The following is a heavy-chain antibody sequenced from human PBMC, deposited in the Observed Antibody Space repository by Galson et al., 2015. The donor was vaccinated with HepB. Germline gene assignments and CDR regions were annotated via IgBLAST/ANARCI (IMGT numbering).Heavy chain of an antibody. CDR1: GDSISSSSYY. CDR2: IYYSGST. Sequence: ETLSLTCTVSGDSISSSSYYWGWIRQPPGKGLEWIGSIYYSGSTYYNPSLKSRVTISVDTSKNQFSLKLSSVTAADTAVYYCARDYYDSTGYLTGFDYWGQGTLVTVSS. D-gene: IGHD3-22*01. CDR3: ARDYYDSTGYLTGFDY. J-gene: IGHJ4*02. V-gene: IGHV4-39*01.